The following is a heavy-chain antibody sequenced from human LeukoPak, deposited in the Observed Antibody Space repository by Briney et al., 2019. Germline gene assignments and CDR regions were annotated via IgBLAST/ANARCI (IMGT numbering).Heavy chain of an antibody. CDR1: GFTFSYYY. Sequence: PGGSLRLSCAASGFTFSYYYMSWIRQAPGKGLEWVSYISTSGSSLYYADSVKGRFTISRDNAKNSLYLQMNSLRAEDTAVYYCAKNYGGGSDYWGQGTLVTVSS. CDR3: AKNYGGGSDY. J-gene: IGHJ4*02. D-gene: IGHD4-17*01. V-gene: IGHV3-11*04. CDR2: ISTSGSSL.